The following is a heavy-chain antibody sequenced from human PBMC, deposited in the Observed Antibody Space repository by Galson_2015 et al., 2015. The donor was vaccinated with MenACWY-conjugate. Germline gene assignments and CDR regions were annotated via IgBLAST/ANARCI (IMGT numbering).Heavy chain of an antibody. Sequence: SLRLSCAASGFTFSSYGMHWVRQAPGKGLEWVAFIRYDGSNKYYADSVKGRFTISRDNSKNTLYLQMNSLRAEDTAVYYCAKDPKILVGANPGDYWGQGTLVTVSS. J-gene: IGHJ4*02. V-gene: IGHV3-30*02. CDR3: AKDPKILVGANPGDY. D-gene: IGHD1-26*01. CDR1: GFTFSSYG. CDR2: IRYDGSNK.